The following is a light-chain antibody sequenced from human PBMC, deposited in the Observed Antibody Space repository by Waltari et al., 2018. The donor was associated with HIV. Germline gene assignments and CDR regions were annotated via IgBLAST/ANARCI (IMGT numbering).Light chain of an antibody. V-gene: IGLV1-40*01. CDR3: QSYDSSLSSSV. CDR2: GNS. CDR1: SAGYD. Sequence: QSDLTQPPSASGAPGQRVTISCSGVSAGYDVHWYQQLPGTAPKLLIYGNSNRPSWVPDRFSGSKSGPLASLAITGLQAEDEADYYCQSYDSSLSSSVFGGGTRLTVL. J-gene: IGLJ2*01.